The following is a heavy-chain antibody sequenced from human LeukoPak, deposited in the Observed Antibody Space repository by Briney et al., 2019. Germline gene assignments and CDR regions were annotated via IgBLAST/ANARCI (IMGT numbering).Heavy chain of an antibody. V-gene: IGHV3-33*06. J-gene: IGHJ4*02. CDR1: GFPFTSYG. Sequence: PGGSLGLSLAASGFPFTSYGRHWGRQAPGKGGEEGAGIWYGGSNKYYGDSVKGRFTISRDNSKNTLYLQMNSLRAEDTAVYYCAKDRALLWFGEPIDWGQGTLVTVSS. CDR2: IWYGGSNK. CDR3: AKDRALLWFGEPID. D-gene: IGHD3-10*01.